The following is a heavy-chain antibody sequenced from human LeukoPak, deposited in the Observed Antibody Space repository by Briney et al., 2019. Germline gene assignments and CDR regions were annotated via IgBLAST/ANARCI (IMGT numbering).Heavy chain of an antibody. V-gene: IGHV3-23*01. CDR1: GFTFSDYA. D-gene: IGHD3-22*01. CDR2: ISHRGGNM. J-gene: IGHJ6*03. CDR3: AKDKYYYDSRDYYYMDV. Sequence: PGGSLRLSCAASGFTFSDYAMSWVRQAPGKGLEWVSGISHRGGNMYYADFVKGRFTISRDNSKNTVYLQMNSLRAEDTAVYYCAKDKYYYDSRDYYYMDVWGKGTTVTVSS.